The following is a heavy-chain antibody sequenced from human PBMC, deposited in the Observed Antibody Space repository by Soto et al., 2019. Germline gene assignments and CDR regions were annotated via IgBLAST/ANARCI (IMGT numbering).Heavy chain of an antibody. D-gene: IGHD3-22*01. Sequence: QVQLVQSGAEVKKPGASVKVSCKASGYTFTGYYMHWVRQAPGQGLEWMGWINPNSGGTNYAQKFQGWVTMTRDTSISTAYMELSRLRSDDTAVYYCATMGYYYDSSGYPNDAFDIWGQGTMVTVSS. V-gene: IGHV1-2*04. CDR1: GYTFTGYY. CDR2: INPNSGGT. CDR3: ATMGYYYDSSGYPNDAFDI. J-gene: IGHJ3*02.